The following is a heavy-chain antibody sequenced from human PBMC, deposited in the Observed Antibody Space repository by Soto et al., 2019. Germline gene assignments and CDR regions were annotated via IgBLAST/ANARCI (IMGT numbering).Heavy chain of an antibody. D-gene: IGHD6-13*01. V-gene: IGHV3-33*01. CDR3: ARDFQWWGIAAHTDAFDI. CDR2: IWYDGSNK. Sequence: QVQLVESGGGVVQPGRSLRLSCAASGFTFSSYGMHWVRQAPGKGLEWVAVIWYDGSNKYYADSVKGRFTISRDNSKNTLYLQMNSLRAEDTAVYYCARDFQWWGIAAHTDAFDIWGQGTMVTVSS. CDR1: GFTFSSYG. J-gene: IGHJ3*02.